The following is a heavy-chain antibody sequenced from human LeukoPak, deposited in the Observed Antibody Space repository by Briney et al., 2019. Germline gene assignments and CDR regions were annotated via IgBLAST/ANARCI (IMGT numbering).Heavy chain of an antibody. CDR1: GYTFTIYY. Sequence: GASLKVSSKASGYTFTIYYMHWVRQAPGQGREWMGIINPSGGSTSSTQKFQGRVTLTTDTSTSTVYMELSSLRSEDTAVYYCARASGAGGVLYGPDYWGQGTLVTVSS. V-gene: IGHV1-46*01. J-gene: IGHJ4*02. CDR3: ARASGAGGVLYGPDY. CDR2: INPSGGST. D-gene: IGHD2-2*02.